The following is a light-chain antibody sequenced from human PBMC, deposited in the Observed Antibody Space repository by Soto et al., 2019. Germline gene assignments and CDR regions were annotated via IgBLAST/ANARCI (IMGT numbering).Light chain of an antibody. J-gene: IGKJ1*01. CDR2: KAS. Sequence: IHITQSPSSLSASVGDRVTITCRASQTIRSWLAWYQQKPGKAPKLLIYKASTLKSGVPSRFSGSGSGTEFTLTISSLQPDDFATYYCQHYNSYSEAFGQGTKV. V-gene: IGKV1-5*03. CDR3: QHYNSYSEA. CDR1: QTIRSW.